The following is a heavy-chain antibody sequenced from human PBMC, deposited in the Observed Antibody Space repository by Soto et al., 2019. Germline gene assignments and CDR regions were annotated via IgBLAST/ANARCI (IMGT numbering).Heavy chain of an antibody. D-gene: IGHD3-22*01. CDR3: ARQIYDSDTGPNFQYYFDS. CDR2: IYTGDSDT. CDR1: GCSFTNHW. Sequence: GEPLKNPCNGSGCSFTNHWIGCVRQMTGKGLGWRGIIYTGDSDTRYSRSFQGKVSISVTKSITTVFLQRSSMRALDTAMYYYARQIYDSDTGPNFQYYFDSWGQGTRVTVYS. V-gene: IGHV5-51*01. J-gene: IGHJ4*02.